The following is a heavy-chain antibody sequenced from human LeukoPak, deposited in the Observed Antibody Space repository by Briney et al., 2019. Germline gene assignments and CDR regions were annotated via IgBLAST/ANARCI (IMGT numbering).Heavy chain of an antibody. J-gene: IGHJ5*02. CDR3: ARGWFDP. CDR2: IYYSGST. Sequence: PSETLSLTCTVSGASISGTAYYWGWVRQPPRKGLEWIRNIYYSGSTNYNPSLKSRVTISVDTSKNQFSLKLSSVTAADTAVYYCARGWFDPWGQGTLVTVSS. V-gene: IGHV4-39*07. CDR1: GASISGTAYY.